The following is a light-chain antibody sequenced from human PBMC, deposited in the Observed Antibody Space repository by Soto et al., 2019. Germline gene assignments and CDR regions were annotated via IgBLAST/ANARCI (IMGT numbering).Light chain of an antibody. Sequence: QPVLTQPPSVSGAPGQRVTISCTGSSSNIGAGYDVHWYQQLPGTAPKLLIYGNSNRPSGVPDRFSGSKSGTSASLAITGLQAEDEADYYCQSYDSSLSGVFGGGTKVTVL. J-gene: IGLJ2*01. CDR1: SSNIGAGYD. CDR3: QSYDSSLSGV. CDR2: GNS. V-gene: IGLV1-40*01.